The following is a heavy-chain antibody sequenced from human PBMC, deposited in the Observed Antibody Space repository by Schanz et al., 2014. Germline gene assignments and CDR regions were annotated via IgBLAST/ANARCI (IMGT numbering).Heavy chain of an antibody. CDR1: GFTFSDNF. V-gene: IGHV3-11*06. CDR3: ARDRQQLVGRIGYYYGMDV. CDR2: ITTSTSYT. Sequence: QVQLVESGGGLVKPGGSLRLSCAASGFTFSDNFMSWIRQAPGKGLEWISYITTSTSYTNYADSVKGRFTISRDNAKNTLYLQMNSLRAEDTAVYYCARDRQQLVGRIGYYYGMDVWGQGTTVTVSS. J-gene: IGHJ6*02. D-gene: IGHD6-13*01.